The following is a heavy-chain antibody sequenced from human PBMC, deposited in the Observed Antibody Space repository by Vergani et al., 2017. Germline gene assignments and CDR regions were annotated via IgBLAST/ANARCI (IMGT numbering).Heavy chain of an antibody. D-gene: IGHD3-3*01. CDR3: ARKEWLLKVEAFDI. Sequence: QVQLVESGGGVVQPGRSLRLSCAASGFTFSSYGMHWVRQAPGKGLEWVAVIWYDGSNKYYADSVKGRFTISRDNAKNSLYLQMNSLRAEDTAVYYCARKEWLLKVEAFDIWGQGTMVTVSS. CDR2: IWYDGSNK. J-gene: IGHJ3*02. V-gene: IGHV3-33*01. CDR1: GFTFSSYG.